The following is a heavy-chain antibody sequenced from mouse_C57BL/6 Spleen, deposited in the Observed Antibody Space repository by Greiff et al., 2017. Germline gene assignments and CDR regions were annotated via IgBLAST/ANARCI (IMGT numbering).Heavy chain of an antibody. J-gene: IGHJ2*01. CDR2: IYPGDGDT. V-gene: IGHV1-80*01. Sequence: VQLVESGAELVKPGASVKISCKASGYAFSSYWMNWVKQRPGKGLEWIGQIYPGDGDTNYNGKFKGKATLTADKSSSTAYMQLSSLTSEDSAVYFCARSGGLRRYFDYWGQGTTLTVSS. D-gene: IGHD2-4*01. CDR1: GYAFSSYW. CDR3: ARSGGLRRYFDY.